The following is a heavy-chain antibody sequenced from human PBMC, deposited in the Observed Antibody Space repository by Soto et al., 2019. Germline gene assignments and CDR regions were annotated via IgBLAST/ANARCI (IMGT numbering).Heavy chain of an antibody. CDR2: INAGIVNT. Sequence: GASVQVSCKASGYTFTSYAMHWVRQAPGQRLEWMGWINAGIVNTKYSQNFQGRVTITRDSSASTAYMELSSLRSEDTAVYYCASFRYNGYYGMDVWGQGTTVTVSS. J-gene: IGHJ6*02. D-gene: IGHD1-26*01. CDR3: ASFRYNGYYGMDV. V-gene: IGHV1-3*01. CDR1: GYTFTSYA.